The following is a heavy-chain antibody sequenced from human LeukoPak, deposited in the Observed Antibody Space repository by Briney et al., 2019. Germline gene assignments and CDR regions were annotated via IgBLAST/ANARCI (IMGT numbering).Heavy chain of an antibody. V-gene: IGHV3-7*01. D-gene: IGHD1-26*01. CDR3: ARQRYSDY. CDR2: IKQDGSEK. CDR1: GFSFSSYW. Sequence: GGSLRLSCEGSGFSFSSYWMTWVRQAPGKGLEWVANIKQDGSEKYYVDSVRGRFTISRDNAKNSLYLQMNNLRAEDTAMYYCARQRYSDYWGQGTLVTVSS. J-gene: IGHJ4*02.